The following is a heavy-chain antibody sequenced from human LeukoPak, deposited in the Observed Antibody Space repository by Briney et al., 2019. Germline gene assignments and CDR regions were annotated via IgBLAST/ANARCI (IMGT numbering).Heavy chain of an antibody. Sequence: ASVKVSCKASGYTFTSYGISWVRQAPGQGLEWMGWVSAYNGNTNYAQKLQGRVTMTTDTSTSTAYMELRSLRSDDTAVYYCARGKTTVTTNWFDPWGQGTLVTVSS. J-gene: IGHJ5*02. V-gene: IGHV1-18*01. CDR3: ARGKTTVTTNWFDP. CDR1: GYTFTSYG. D-gene: IGHD4-17*01. CDR2: VSAYNGNT.